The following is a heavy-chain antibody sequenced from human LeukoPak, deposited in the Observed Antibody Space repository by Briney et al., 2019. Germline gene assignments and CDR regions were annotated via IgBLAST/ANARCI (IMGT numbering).Heavy chain of an antibody. CDR3: ARASDGYSSGWESYYYMDV. CDR1: GGTFSSYA. Sequence: ASVKVSCKASGGTFSSYAISWVRQAPGQGLEWMGGIIPIFGTANYAQKFQGRVTITADESTSTAYMELSSLRSEDTAVYYCARASDGYSSGWESYYYMDVWGEGTTVTVSS. D-gene: IGHD6-19*01. J-gene: IGHJ6*03. CDR2: IIPIFGTA. V-gene: IGHV1-69*13.